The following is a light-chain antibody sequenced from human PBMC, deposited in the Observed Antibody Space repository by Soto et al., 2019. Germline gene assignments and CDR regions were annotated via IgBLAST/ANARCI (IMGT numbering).Light chain of an antibody. J-gene: IGLJ1*01. Sequence: QSVLTQPASVSGSPGQSITISCTGTSSDVGYYNYVSWYQQHPGKAPKLMVYDVGNRPSGVSHRFSGSNSGNTASLTISGLQAEDEADYYCSSYTTSSTYVFGTGTKVTVL. CDR2: DVG. CDR1: SSDVGYYNY. CDR3: SSYTTSSTYV. V-gene: IGLV2-14*03.